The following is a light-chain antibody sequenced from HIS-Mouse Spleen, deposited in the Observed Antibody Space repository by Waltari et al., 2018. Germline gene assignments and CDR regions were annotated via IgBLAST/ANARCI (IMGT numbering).Light chain of an antibody. CDR2: EGS. CDR1: SSDVGRYNF. CDR3: CSYAGSSTWV. Sequence: QSALTQHASVSGSPGQPITISCTVTSSDVGRYNFVSWYQQTPGKAPKLMVYEGSKRPSGVSNRFSGSKSGNTASLTISGLQAEDEADYYCCSYAGSSTWVFGGGTKLTVL. J-gene: IGLJ3*02. V-gene: IGLV2-23*01.